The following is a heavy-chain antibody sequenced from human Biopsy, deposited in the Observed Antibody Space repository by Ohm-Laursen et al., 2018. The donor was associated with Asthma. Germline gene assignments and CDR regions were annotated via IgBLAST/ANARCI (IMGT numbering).Heavy chain of an antibody. D-gene: IGHD3-22*01. J-gene: IGHJ4*02. Sequence: SETLSLTCTVSGGSISSGGYYWSWIRQHPGKGLEWIGYIYYSGSTYYNPSLKSRVSISIDTSKNQFSLKLSSVTAADTAVYYCAIAQDYYDSRGYYRSFDYWGQGTLVTVSS. CDR1: GGSISSGGYY. V-gene: IGHV4-31*03. CDR2: IYYSGST. CDR3: AIAQDYYDSRGYYRSFDY.